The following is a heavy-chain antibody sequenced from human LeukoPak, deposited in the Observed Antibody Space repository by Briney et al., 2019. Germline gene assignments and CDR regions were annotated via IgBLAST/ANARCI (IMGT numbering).Heavy chain of an antibody. V-gene: IGHV4-39*07. J-gene: IGHJ6*02. CDR3: ARGRHDFWSGNPPYYYGMDV. Sequence: KPSETLSLTCTVSGGSTSSSNYYWGWIRQPPGKGLEWIGGIHYSGNTYYNPSLKSRVTISVDTSKNQFSLKLSSVTAADTAVYYCARGRHDFWSGNPPYYYGMDVWGQGTTVTVSS. CDR2: IHYSGNT. CDR1: GGSTSSSNYY. D-gene: IGHD3-3*01.